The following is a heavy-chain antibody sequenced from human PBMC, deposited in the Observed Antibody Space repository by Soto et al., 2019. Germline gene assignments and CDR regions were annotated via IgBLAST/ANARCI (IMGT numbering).Heavy chain of an antibody. CDR3: ARETIVVVPAAYYGMDV. D-gene: IGHD2-2*01. CDR2: INPNSGGT. Sequence: WASVKVSCKASGYTFTGYYMHWVRQAPGQGLEWMGWINPNSGGTNYAQKFQGRVTMTRDTSISTAYMELSRLRPDDTAVYYCARETIVVVPAAYYGMDVWGQGTTVTVSS. J-gene: IGHJ6*02. V-gene: IGHV1-2*02. CDR1: GYTFTGYY.